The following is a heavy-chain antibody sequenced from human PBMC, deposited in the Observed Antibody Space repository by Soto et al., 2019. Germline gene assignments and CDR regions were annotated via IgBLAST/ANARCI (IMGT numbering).Heavy chain of an antibody. J-gene: IGHJ5*02. CDR1: GFTVSSNY. D-gene: IGHD3-22*01. V-gene: IGHV3-66*01. CDR2: IYSGGST. CDR3: ARDPGYYDSSGLGFDP. Sequence: PGGSLRLSCAASGFTVSSNYMSWVRQAPGKGLEWVSVIYSGGSTYYADSVKGRFTISRDNSKNTLYLQMNSLRAEDTAVYYCARDPGYYDSSGLGFDPWGQGTLVTVSS.